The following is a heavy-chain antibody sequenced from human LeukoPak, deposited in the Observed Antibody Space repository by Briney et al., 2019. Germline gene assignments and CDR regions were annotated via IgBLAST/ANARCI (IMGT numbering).Heavy chain of an antibody. CDR1: GGTFSSYA. J-gene: IGHJ4*02. Sequence: ASVKVSCKASGGTFSSYAISWVRQAPGQGLEWMGGIIPIFGTANYAQKFQGRVTITADESTSTAYMELSSLRSEDTAVYYCATRNVGALAYDYWGQGTPVTVSS. CDR3: ATRNVGALAYDY. D-gene: IGHD3-16*01. V-gene: IGHV1-69*13. CDR2: IIPIFGTA.